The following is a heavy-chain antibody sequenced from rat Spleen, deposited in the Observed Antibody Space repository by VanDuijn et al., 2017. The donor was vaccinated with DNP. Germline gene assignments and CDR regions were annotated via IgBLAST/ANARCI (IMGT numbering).Heavy chain of an antibody. J-gene: IGHJ2*01. CDR2: ITSSGGSI. CDR1: GFTFSNYW. CDR3: VRWNSGHFDY. D-gene: IGHD4-3*01. Sequence: EVHLVETGGGLVQPGRSLKLSCVASGFTFSNYWMTWIRQVPGRGLEWVASITSSGGSIYYPDSVKGRFTISRYNTKSTLYLQMNSLRSEDMATYYCVRWNSGHFDYWGQGVMVTVSS. V-gene: IGHV5-31*01.